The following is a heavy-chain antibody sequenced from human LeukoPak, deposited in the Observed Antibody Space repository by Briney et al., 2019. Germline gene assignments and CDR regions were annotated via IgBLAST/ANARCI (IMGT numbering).Heavy chain of an antibody. V-gene: IGHV5-51*01. D-gene: IGHD3-16*02. J-gene: IGHJ4*02. CDR3: ARRGYDYVWGSYQFDY. CDR1: GYSFTSYW. CDR2: IYPGDSDT. Sequence: GESLKISCKGSGYSFTSYWIGWVRQMPGKGLEWMGIIYPGDSDTRYSPSFQGQVTISADKSISTAYLQWSSLKASDTAMCYCARRGYDYVWGSYQFDYWGQGTLVTVSS.